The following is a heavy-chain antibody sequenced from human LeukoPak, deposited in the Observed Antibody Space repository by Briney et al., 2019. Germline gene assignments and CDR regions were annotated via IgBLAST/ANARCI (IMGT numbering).Heavy chain of an antibody. J-gene: IGHJ4*02. CDR1: GFTFSDYY. Sequence: GGSLRLSCAASGFTFSDYYMSWVRQAPGKGLEWVSVISGSGGNTHYADSVKGRFTISRDISKNTLYLQMNSLRAEDTAVYYCAKDPTYYYDSSGYPPDYWGQGTLVTVSS. V-gene: IGHV3-23*01. CDR3: AKDPTYYYDSSGYPPDY. D-gene: IGHD3-22*01. CDR2: ISGSGGNT.